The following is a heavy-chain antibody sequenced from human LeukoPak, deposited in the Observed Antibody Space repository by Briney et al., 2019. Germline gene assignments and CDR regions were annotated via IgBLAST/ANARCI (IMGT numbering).Heavy chain of an antibody. Sequence: GGSLRLSCAASGFTFSSYAMHWVRQAPGKGLEYVSTTSSNGGRTYYADSVKGRFTISRDNSQNTVSLQMGSLRAEDMAVYYCARSTTGGFGMDVWGQGTTVTVSS. CDR1: GFTFSSYA. D-gene: IGHD4-17*01. CDR3: ARSTTGGFGMDV. J-gene: IGHJ6*02. CDR2: TSSNGGRT. V-gene: IGHV3-64*02.